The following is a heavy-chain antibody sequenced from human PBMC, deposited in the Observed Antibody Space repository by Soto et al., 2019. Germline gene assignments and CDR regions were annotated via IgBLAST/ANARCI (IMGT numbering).Heavy chain of an antibody. V-gene: IGHV3-33*01. CDR1: GFTLSTHV. CDR3: AREFRTGTVDY. Sequence: QVQLVESGGGVVQPGRSLRLSCAASGFTLSTHVMHWVRQAPGKGLEWVAVIWHDGSNKYYADSVKGRFSISRDNPKNTLYLQMNSLRAEDTAVYYCAREFRTGTVDYWSQGTLVTVSS. CDR2: IWHDGSNK. D-gene: IGHD1-1*01. J-gene: IGHJ4*02.